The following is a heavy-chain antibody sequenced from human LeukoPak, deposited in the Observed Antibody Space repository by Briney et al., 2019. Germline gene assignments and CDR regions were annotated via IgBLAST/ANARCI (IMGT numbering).Heavy chain of an antibody. D-gene: IGHD3-22*01. CDR3: TRLQYYSDSGAFRYFDF. V-gene: IGHV5-51*01. J-gene: IGHJ4*02. CDR1: GYRFSTYW. CDR2: VYPGDSDN. Sequence: GESLKISCKGSGYRFSTYWIGWVRQMPGKGLEWMGIVYPGDSDNKYSPSFQGQVTISADKSISTAYLQWSSLKASDTAMYYCTRLQYYSDSGAFRYFDFWGQGTLVTVSS.